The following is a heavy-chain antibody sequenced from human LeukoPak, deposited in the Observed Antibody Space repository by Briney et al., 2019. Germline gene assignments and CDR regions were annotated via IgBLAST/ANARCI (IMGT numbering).Heavy chain of an antibody. CDR3: ASDPFPIAAAGNTGY. J-gene: IGHJ4*02. D-gene: IGHD6-13*01. CDR1: GFTFSSYW. V-gene: IGHV3-7*01. Sequence: GGSLRLSCAASGFTFSSYWMNWVRQTPGKGLEWVGNIKQDGSEKYYVDSVKGRFTISRDNAKNSLYLQMNSLRAEDTAVYYCASDPFPIAAAGNTGYWGQGTLVTVSS. CDR2: IKQDGSEK.